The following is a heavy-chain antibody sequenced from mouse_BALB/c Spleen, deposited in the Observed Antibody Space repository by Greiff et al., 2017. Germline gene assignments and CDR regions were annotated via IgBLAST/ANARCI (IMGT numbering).Heavy chain of an antibody. V-gene: IGHV5-9-3*01. D-gene: IGHD1-1*01. Sequence: EVKLQESGGGLVKPGGSLKLSCAASGFTFSSYAMSWVRQTPEKRLEWVATISSGGSYTYYPDSVKGRFTISRDNAKNTLYLQMSSLRSEDTAMYYCAIDWASGSSSYFDYWGQGTTLTVSS. CDR3: AIDWASGSSSYFDY. CDR2: ISSGGSYT. CDR1: GFTFSSYA. J-gene: IGHJ2*01.